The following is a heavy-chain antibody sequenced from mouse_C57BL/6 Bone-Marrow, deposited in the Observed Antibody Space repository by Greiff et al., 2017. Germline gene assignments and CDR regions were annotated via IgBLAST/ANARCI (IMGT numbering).Heavy chain of an antibody. CDR2: MHPNGGST. D-gene: IGHD2-4*01. CDR1: GYTFTNYW. V-gene: IGHV1-64*01. CDR3: ARSYDYDDYTMDY. Sequence: QVQLKQPGAELVKPGASVKLSCKASGYTFTNYWMHWVKQRPGQGLEWIGMMHPNGGSTDYNEKFKSEATLSVDKSSSTAYMELSSLTSEDSAVYYCARSYDYDDYTMDYWGQGTSVTVSS. J-gene: IGHJ4*01.